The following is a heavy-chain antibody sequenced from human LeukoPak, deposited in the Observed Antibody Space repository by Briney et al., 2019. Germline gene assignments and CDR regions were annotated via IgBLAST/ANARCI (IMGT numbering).Heavy chain of an antibody. Sequence: GGSLRLSCAASGFTFSSYAMSSVRQAPGKGLEWVSAISGSGGSTYYADSVKGRFTISRDNSKNTLYLQMNSLRAEDTAVYYCAKVSENFVRWLQFYDYWGQGTLVTVSS. CDR2: ISGSGGST. CDR3: AKVSENFVRWLQFYDY. D-gene: IGHD5-24*01. V-gene: IGHV3-23*01. J-gene: IGHJ4*02. CDR1: GFTFSSYA.